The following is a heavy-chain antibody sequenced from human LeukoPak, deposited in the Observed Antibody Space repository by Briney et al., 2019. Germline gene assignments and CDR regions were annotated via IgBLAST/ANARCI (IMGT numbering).Heavy chain of an antibody. V-gene: IGHV3-23*01. CDR2: ISSSGGST. CDR1: GFTFSSYA. CDR3: AKDRSSSWSPADY. D-gene: IGHD6-13*01. Sequence: PGGSLRLSCAASGFTFSSYAMSWVRQAPGKGLEWVSAISSSGGSTYYADSVKGRFTISRDNSKNTLYLQMNSLRAEDTAVYYCAKDRSSSWSPADYWGQGTLVTVSS. J-gene: IGHJ4*02.